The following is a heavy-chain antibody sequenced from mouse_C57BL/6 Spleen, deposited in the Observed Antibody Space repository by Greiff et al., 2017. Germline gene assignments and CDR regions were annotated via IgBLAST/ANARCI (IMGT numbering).Heavy chain of an antibody. J-gene: IGHJ4*01. V-gene: IGHV1-22*01. CDR1: GYTFTDYN. D-gene: IGHD4-1*01. CDR3: ARETRTGTYYYAMDY. CDR2: INPNNGGT. Sequence: VQLKESGPELVKPGASVKMSCKASGYTFTDYNMHWVKQSHGKSLEWIGYINPNNGGTSYNQKVKGKATLTVNKSSSTAYMELRSLTSEDSAVYYCARETRTGTYYYAMDYWGQGTSVTVSS.